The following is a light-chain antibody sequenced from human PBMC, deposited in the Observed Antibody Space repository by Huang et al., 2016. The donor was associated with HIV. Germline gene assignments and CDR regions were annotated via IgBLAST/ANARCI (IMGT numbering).Light chain of an antibody. V-gene: IGKV1-33*01. CDR2: DAS. J-gene: IGKJ2*01. CDR3: QQYDNLPRT. Sequence: DIQMTQSPASLSASVGDRVTITCQASQDISNYLNWYQQKPGKAPKLLIYDASNLETGVPSMFSGSGSGTDFTFTISSLQPEDIATYYCQQYDNLPRTFGQGTKLEIK. CDR1: QDISNY.